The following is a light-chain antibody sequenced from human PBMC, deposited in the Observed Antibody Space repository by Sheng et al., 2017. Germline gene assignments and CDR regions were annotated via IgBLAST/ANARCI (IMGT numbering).Light chain of an antibody. CDR2: DAS. J-gene: IGKJ2*01. V-gene: IGKV3-15*01. Sequence: EVVLTQSPGTLSLSPGERATLSCRASQSVSSSYLAWCQQKPGQAPRLLIYDASTRATGISARFSGGGSGTEFTLTISDLQSEDFGVYYCQQYQHWPPYTFGQGTKLEIK. CDR1: QSVSSSY. CDR3: QQYQHWPPYT.